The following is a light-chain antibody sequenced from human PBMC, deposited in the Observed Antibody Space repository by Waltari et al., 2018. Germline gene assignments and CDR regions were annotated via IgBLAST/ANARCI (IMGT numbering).Light chain of an antibody. V-gene: IGKV1-5*03. CDR3: QQYDAYSRT. CDR2: KAS. J-gene: IGKJ1*01. CDR1: QDIRSW. Sequence: DIQMTQSPSTLSASVGDRITITCRASQDIRSWLAWDQQKPGKATELLIYKASTLHGGVPSRFSGSGSGTEFTFTISSLQPDDFATYYCQQYDAYSRTFGQGTKVEVK.